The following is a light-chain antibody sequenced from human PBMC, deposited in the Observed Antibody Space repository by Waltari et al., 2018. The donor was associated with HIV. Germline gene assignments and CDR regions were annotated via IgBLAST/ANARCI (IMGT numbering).Light chain of an antibody. CDR1: QSVSSY. J-gene: IGKJ5*01. CDR3: QQRSNWPSIT. Sequence: EIVLTLSPATLSLSPGETATLSCRASQSVSSYLAWYQQKPGQAPRPLIYDASNRATGIPARFSGSGSGTDFTLTISSLEPEDFAVYYCQQRSNWPSITFGQGTRLEIK. V-gene: IGKV3-11*01. CDR2: DAS.